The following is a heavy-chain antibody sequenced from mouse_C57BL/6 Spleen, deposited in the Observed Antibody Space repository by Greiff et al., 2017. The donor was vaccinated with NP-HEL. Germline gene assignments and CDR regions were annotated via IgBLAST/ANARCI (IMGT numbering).Heavy chain of an antibody. Sequence: EVQLQQSGPGLVKPSQSLSLTCSVTGYSITSGYYWNWIRQFPGNKLEWMGYISYDGSNNYNPSLKNRISITRDTSKNQFFLKLNSVTTEDTATYYGARGGTTAVAMDYWGQGTSVTVSS. D-gene: IGHD1-1*01. CDR2: ISYDGSN. J-gene: IGHJ4*01. CDR1: GYSITSGYY. CDR3: ARGGTTAVAMDY. V-gene: IGHV3-6*01.